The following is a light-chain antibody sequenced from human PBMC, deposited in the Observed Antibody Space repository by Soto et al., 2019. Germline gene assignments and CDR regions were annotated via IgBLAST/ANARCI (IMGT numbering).Light chain of an antibody. J-gene: IGKJ3*01. V-gene: IGKV1-9*01. CDR2: GAS. Sequence: IQLTQSPSSLSASVGDRVTITCRASQGISSFLAWYQQKPGKAPKLLIYGASTLQNGVPSRLIARGFGPDFTLTIGSLQPEDFATYYCHHLNTFPMSFGPGTKVDIK. CDR1: QGISSF. CDR3: HHLNTFPMS.